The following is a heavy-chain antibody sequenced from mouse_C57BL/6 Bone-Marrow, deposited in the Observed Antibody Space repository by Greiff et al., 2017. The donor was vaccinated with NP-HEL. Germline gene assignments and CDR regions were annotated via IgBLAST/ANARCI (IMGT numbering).Heavy chain of an antibody. CDR1: GYAFSSSW. CDR3: ARSITTVPFDY. CDR2: IYPGDGDT. V-gene: IGHV1-82*01. Sequence: QVQLKASGPELVKPGASVKISCKASGYAFSSSWMNWVKQRPGKGLEWIGRIYPGDGDTNYNGKFKGKATLTADKSSSTAYMQRSSLTSYASAVYFCARSITTVPFDYWGQGTTLTVSS. D-gene: IGHD1-1*01. J-gene: IGHJ2*01.